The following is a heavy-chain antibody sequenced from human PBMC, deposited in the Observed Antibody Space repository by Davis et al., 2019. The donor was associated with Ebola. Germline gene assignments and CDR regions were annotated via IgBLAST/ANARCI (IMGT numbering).Heavy chain of an antibody. D-gene: IGHD3-3*01. CDR1: GYSFTSYW. Sequence: GESPKIFCQGSGYSFTSYWIGWLRQMPGKGLDWLGLTYPGYSDTIYSPSFQGQVTISADKSISTAYLQWSSLKASDSAMYYGARLPHRIIFGVVSQFDSWGQGTLVTVSS. CDR2: TYPGYSDT. J-gene: IGHJ4*02. V-gene: IGHV5-51*01. CDR3: ARLPHRIIFGVVSQFDS.